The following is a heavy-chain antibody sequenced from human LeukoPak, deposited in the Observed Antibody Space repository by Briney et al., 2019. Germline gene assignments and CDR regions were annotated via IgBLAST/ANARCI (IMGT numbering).Heavy chain of an antibody. V-gene: IGHV4-59*01. CDR2: IYYSGST. CDR3: ASVGMMHDAFDI. J-gene: IGHJ3*02. Sequence: PSETLSLTCTVSGGSISSYYWSWIRQPPGKGLEWIGYIYYSGSTNYNPSLKSRVTISVDTSKNQFSLKLSSVTAADTAVYYCASVGMMHDAFDIWGQGTMVTVSS. D-gene: IGHD3-16*01. CDR1: GGSISSYY.